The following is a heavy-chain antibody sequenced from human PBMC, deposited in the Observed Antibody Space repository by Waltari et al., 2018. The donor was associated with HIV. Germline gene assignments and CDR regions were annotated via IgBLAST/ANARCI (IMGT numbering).Heavy chain of an antibody. CDR3: ARGSPPYIAVAGHGTPWV. CDR1: GYTFTGYY. Sequence: QVQLVQSGAEVKKPGASVKVSCKASGYTFTGYYMHWVRQATGHGLEWRGWINPNSGGTNYAQKFQGRVTMTRDTSISTAYMELSRLRSDDTAVYYCARGSPPYIAVAGHGTPWVWGQGTTVTVSS. CDR2: INPNSGGT. D-gene: IGHD6-19*01. V-gene: IGHV1-2*02. J-gene: IGHJ6*02.